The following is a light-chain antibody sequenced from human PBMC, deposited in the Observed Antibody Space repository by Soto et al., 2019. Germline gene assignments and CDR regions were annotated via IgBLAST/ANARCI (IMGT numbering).Light chain of an antibody. CDR1: HSISSW. J-gene: IGKJ2*01. CDR3: QQYNSYS. CDR2: DAS. V-gene: IGKV1-5*01. Sequence: DIQTTQSPSTLSASVGDRVTITCRASHSISSWLAWYQQKPGKAPKLLIFDASSLESGIPSRFSGSGSGTEFTLTISSLQPDDFATYYYQQYNSYSFGQGTKLEIK.